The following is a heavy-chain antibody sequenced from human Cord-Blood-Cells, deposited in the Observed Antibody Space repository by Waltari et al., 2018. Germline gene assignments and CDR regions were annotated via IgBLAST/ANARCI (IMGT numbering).Heavy chain of an antibody. V-gene: IGHV3-21*01. J-gene: IGHJ2*01. Sequence: EVQLVESGGGLVKPGGSLRLSCAASGFTFRSYTMNWVRQAPGKGLEWVSSISSSSSYIYYADSVKGRFTISRDNAKNSLYLQMNSLRAEDTAVYYCARTGIGWYFDLWGRGTLVTVSS. CDR3: ARTGIGWYFDL. CDR2: ISSSSSYI. D-gene: IGHD7-27*01. CDR1: GFTFRSYT.